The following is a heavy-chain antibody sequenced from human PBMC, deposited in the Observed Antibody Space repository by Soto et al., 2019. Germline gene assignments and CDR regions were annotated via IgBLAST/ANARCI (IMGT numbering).Heavy chain of an antibody. CDR1: GGTFSSYT. CDR2: IIPILGIA. Sequence: QVQLVQSGAEVKKPGSSVKVSCKASGGTFSSYTISWVRQAPGQGLEWMGRIIPILGIANYAQNFQGRVTITADKSTGTAYMELSSLRSEDTAVYYCARDDCTNGVRYKVRMDVWGKGTTVTVSS. CDR3: ARDDCTNGVRYKVRMDV. D-gene: IGHD2-8*01. J-gene: IGHJ6*04. V-gene: IGHV1-69*08.